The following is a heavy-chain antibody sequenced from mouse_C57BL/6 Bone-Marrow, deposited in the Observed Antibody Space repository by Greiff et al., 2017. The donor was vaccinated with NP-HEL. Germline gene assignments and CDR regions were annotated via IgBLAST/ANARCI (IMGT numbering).Heavy chain of an antibody. D-gene: IGHD1-1*01. CDR3: ARAYYYGSSSYYYAMDY. CDR2: IYPGSGST. J-gene: IGHJ4*01. CDR1: GYTFTSYW. Sequence: QVQLQQPGAELVKPGASVKMSCKASGYTFTSYWITWVKQRPGQGLEWLGDIYPGSGSTNYNEKFKSKATLTVDTSSSTAYMQLSSLTSEDAAVYYCARAYYYGSSSYYYAMDYWGQGTSVTVSS. V-gene: IGHV1-55*01.